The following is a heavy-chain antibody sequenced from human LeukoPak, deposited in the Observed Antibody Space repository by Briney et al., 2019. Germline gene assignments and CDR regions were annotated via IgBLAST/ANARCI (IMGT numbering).Heavy chain of an antibody. CDR3: ARAGNYYDRHAFDI. Sequence: GGSLRLSCAASGFTFSSYAMHWVRQAPGKGLEWVSSISSSSSYIYYADSVKGRFTISRDNSKNTLYLQMNSLRAEDTAVYYCARAGNYYDRHAFDIWGQGTMVTVSS. CDR1: GFTFSSYA. V-gene: IGHV3-21*01. D-gene: IGHD3-22*01. J-gene: IGHJ3*02. CDR2: ISSSSSYI.